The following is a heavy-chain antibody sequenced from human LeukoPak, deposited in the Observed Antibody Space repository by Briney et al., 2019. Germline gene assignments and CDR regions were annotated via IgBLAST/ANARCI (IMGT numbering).Heavy chain of an antibody. Sequence: SGTLSLTCAVSGGSISSNNWWSWVRQPPGKGLEWIGEVFHSGSTNYNPSLKSRVTISVDKSKNQFSLKLTSVTAADTAVYYCARGRLFSGYRGNVGHEDFDYWGQGSLVTVSS. CDR1: GGSISSNNW. CDR2: VFHSGST. CDR3: ARGRLFSGYRGNVGHEDFDY. J-gene: IGHJ4*02. V-gene: IGHV4-4*02. D-gene: IGHD5-12*01.